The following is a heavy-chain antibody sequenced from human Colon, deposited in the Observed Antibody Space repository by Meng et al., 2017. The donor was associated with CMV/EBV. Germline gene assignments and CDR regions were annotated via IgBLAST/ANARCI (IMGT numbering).Heavy chain of an antibody. V-gene: IGHV1-69*05. J-gene: IGHJ4*02. CDR1: RGTFSSYA. CDR2: IIPIFGTA. D-gene: IGHD6-6*01. CDR3: ARASSSSSFDY. Sequence: SCKASRGTFSSYAISWVRQAPGQGLQWMGGIIPIFGTATSAQKFQGRVTITTDESTSTAYMELRSLRSEDTAVYYCARASSSSSFDYWGQGTLVTVSS.